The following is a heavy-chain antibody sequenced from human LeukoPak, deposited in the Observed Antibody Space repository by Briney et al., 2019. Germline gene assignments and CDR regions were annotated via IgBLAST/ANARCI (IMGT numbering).Heavy chain of an antibody. D-gene: IGHD1-26*01. CDR1: GYTFTSYA. Sequence: ASVKVSCKASGYTFTSYAMNWVRQAPGQGLEWMGWINPNSGGTNYAQKFQGRVTMTRDTSISTAYMELSRLRSDDTAVYYCASRIVGATTLFGAFDIWGQGTMVTVSS. CDR3: ASRIVGATTLFGAFDI. J-gene: IGHJ3*02. CDR2: INPNSGGT. V-gene: IGHV1-2*02.